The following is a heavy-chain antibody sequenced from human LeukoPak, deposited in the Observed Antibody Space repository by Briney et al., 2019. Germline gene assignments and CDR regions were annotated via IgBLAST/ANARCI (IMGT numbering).Heavy chain of an antibody. J-gene: IGHJ4*02. CDR2: INPNSGGT. V-gene: IGHV1-2*02. CDR3: ARGRYCSGDSCYPFDY. D-gene: IGHD2-15*01. CDR1: GYTFTGYY. Sequence: ASVKVSCKASGYTFTGYYMHWVRHAPGQGLVWMGGINPNSGGTYYAQKCQGRVTMTRDTSISTAYMELSRLISDDTAVYYCARGRYCSGDSCYPFDYWGQGTLVTVSS.